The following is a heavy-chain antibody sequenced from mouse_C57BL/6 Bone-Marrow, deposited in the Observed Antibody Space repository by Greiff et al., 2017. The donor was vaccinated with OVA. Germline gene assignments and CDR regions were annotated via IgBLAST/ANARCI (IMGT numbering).Heavy chain of an antibody. CDR2: IWSGGST. D-gene: IGHD2-3*01. Sequence: QVQLKESGPGLVQPSQSLYITCKVSGFSLTSYGVHWVRQSPGKGLEWLGVIWSGGSTDYNAAFISRLSISKDNSKSQVFFKMNSLQADDTAIYYCARNYDGYYVAWFADWGQGTLVTVSA. CDR1: GFSLTSYG. J-gene: IGHJ3*01. CDR3: ARNYDGYYVAWFAD. V-gene: IGHV2-2*01.